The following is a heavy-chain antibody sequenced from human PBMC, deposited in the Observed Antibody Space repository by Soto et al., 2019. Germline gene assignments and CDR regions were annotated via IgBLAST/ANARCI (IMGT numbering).Heavy chain of an antibody. CDR1: GYTLSNNYG. CDR3: ARDRQNHGSLDY. D-gene: IGHD3-10*01. J-gene: IGHJ4*02. Sequence: QVQLVQSGAEVKNPGASVKVSCRASGYTLSNNYGISWVRQAPGQGLEWMGWINSYNGVTNNARKFQDRVTLTTDASTTTAYMEVRNLEADDTAIYYCARDRQNHGSLDYWGQGTLVTVSS. V-gene: IGHV1-18*01. CDR2: INSYNGVT.